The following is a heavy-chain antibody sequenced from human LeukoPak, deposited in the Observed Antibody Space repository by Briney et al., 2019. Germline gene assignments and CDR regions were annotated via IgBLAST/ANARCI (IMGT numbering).Heavy chain of an antibody. CDR3: AELGITMIGGV. J-gene: IGHJ6*04. V-gene: IGHV3-48*03. Sequence: GGSLRLSRAASLFTPSIYEMNWVRQAPGHGLGWVSYISRSVSTIYHAESVHGRFNTPKAYAKNSLYLQMNSLRAEDTAVYDCAELGITMIGGVWGKGTTVTISS. D-gene: IGHD3-10*02. CDR1: LFTPSIYE. CDR2: ISRSVSTI.